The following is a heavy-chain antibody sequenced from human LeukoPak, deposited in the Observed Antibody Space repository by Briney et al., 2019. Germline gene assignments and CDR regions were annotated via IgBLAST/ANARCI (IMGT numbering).Heavy chain of an antibody. CDR2: INHSGST. CDR1: GGSFSGYY. V-gene: IGHV4-34*01. CDR3: AREEALGSGSFDY. D-gene: IGHD1-26*01. J-gene: IGHJ4*02. Sequence: PSETLSLTCAVYGGSFSGYYWSWIRQPPGKGLEWIGEINHSGSTSYNPSLKSRVTISVDTSKNQFSLKLSSVTAADTAVYYCAREEALGSGSFDYWGQGTLVTVSS.